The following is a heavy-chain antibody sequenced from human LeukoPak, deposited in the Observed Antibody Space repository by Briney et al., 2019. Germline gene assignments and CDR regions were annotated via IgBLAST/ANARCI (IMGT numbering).Heavy chain of an antibody. CDR2: INHSGST. CDR1: GGSFSGYY. V-gene: IGHV4-34*01. CDR3: AREEALGSGSFDY. D-gene: IGHD1-26*01. J-gene: IGHJ4*02. Sequence: PSETLSLTCAVYGGSFSGYYWSWIRQPPGKGLEWIGEINHSGSTSYNPSLKSRVTISVDTSKNQFSLKLSSVTAADTAVYYCAREEALGSGSFDYWGQGTLVTVSS.